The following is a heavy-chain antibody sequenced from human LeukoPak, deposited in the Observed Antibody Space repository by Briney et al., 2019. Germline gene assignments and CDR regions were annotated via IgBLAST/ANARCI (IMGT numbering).Heavy chain of an antibody. CDR3: ARVLKSRTWFDP. Sequence: ASVKVSCKASGYTFTGYYMHWVRQAPGQGLEWMGWINPNSGGTNYAQKFQGRVTMTRDTSISTAYMELSRLRSDDTAVYYCARVLKSRTWFDPWSQGTLVTVSS. V-gene: IGHV1-2*02. CDR1: GYTFTGYY. CDR2: INPNSGGT. D-gene: IGHD3-10*01. J-gene: IGHJ5*02.